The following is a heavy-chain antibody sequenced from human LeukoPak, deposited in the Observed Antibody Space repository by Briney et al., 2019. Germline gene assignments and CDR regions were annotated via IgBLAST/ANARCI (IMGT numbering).Heavy chain of an antibody. CDR2: ISSSGSTI. V-gene: IGHV3-48*03. J-gene: IGHJ5*02. CDR1: GSTFRSYE. D-gene: IGHD1-26*01. Sequence: GGSLRLSCAASGSTFRSYEMNWVSQAPGKGLEWVSYISSSGSTIYYADSVKGRLTISREKGKNSLYLQMNSLRAEDTAVYYCARTSGSYSDNWFDPWGQGTLVTVSS. CDR3: ARTSGSYSDNWFDP.